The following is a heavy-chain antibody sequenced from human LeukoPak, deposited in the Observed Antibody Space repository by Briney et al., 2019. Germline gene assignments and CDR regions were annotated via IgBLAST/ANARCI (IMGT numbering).Heavy chain of an antibody. CDR2: IKQDGSEK. V-gene: IGHV3-7*01. CDR1: GFTFSSYW. CDR3: AREGLGYSYSY. Sequence: LGGSLRLSCAASGFTFSSYWMSWVRQAPGKGLEWVANIKQDGSEKYYVDSVKGRFTISRDNAMDTVYLQMNSLRVEDTAVYYCAREGLGYSYSYWGQGTLVTVSS. D-gene: IGHD5-18*01. J-gene: IGHJ4*02.